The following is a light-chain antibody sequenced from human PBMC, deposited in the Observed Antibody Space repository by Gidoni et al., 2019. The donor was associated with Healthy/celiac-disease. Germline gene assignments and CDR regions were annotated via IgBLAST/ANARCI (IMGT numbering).Light chain of an antibody. J-gene: IGKJ4*01. CDR3: QQRSNWPPLT. CDR1: QSVSSY. V-gene: IGKV3-11*01. CDR2: DAS. Sequence: EIVLTQSPATLSLSPGERATLSCRASQSVSSYLAWYQQKPGQAPRLLLYDASNRATGIPARFSCSGAGTDFTLTISSLEPEDFAVYYCQQRSNWPPLTFGGGTKVEIK.